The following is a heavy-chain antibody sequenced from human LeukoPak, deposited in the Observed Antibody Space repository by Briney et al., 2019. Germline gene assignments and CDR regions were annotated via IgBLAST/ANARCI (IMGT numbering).Heavy chain of an antibody. Sequence: ASVKVSCKASGYTFTSYYMHWVRQAPGQGLEWMGIINPSGGSTSYAQKFQGRVTMTRDTSISTAYMELSSLTSDDTAVYYCARVPRRGDGFDPWGQGTLVTVSS. V-gene: IGHV1-46*01. CDR2: INPSGGST. CDR3: ARVPRRGDGFDP. CDR1: GYTFTSYY. J-gene: IGHJ5*02.